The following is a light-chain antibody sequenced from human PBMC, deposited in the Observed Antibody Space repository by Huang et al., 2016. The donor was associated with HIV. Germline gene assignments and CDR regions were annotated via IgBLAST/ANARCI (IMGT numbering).Light chain of an antibody. CDR2: WAS. Sequence: DIVMTQSPDSLAVSLGERATINCKSSQSVLYSSNNKNYLAWYQQKPGQPPKLLIYWASTQESGVPDRFNGSGSGTDFTLTISSLQAEDVAVYYCQQYYSTRTFGQGTKVEIK. CDR1: QSVLYSSNNKNY. CDR3: QQYYSTRT. J-gene: IGKJ1*01. V-gene: IGKV4-1*01.